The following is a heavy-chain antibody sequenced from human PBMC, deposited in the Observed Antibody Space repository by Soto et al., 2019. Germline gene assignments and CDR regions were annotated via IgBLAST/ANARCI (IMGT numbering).Heavy chain of an antibody. D-gene: IGHD6-13*01. CDR3: ANLLNVAAAGTPHYYGVDV. Sequence: LRLSCAASGFSFSVYPMNWVRQAPGKGLEWVAFISFDGSKTYYSDSVKGRFTISRDNSKNTVSLQMNNLRPGDAAVYHCANLLNVAAAGTPHYYGVDVWGQGTTVTVSS. CDR2: ISFDGSKT. V-gene: IGHV3-30*04. J-gene: IGHJ6*02. CDR1: GFSFSVYP.